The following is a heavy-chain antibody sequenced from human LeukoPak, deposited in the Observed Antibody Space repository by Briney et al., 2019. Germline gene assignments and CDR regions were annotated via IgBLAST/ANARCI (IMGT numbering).Heavy chain of an antibody. Sequence: GGSLRLSCAASGFTVSSNYMSWVRQAPGKGLEWVSVIYSGGSTYYADSVKGRFTISRDNSKNTLYLQMNSLRAEDTAVYYCAKKGFGELVIDYWGQGTLVTVSS. CDR2: IYSGGST. CDR1: GFTVSSNY. V-gene: IGHV3-53*01. J-gene: IGHJ4*02. D-gene: IGHD3-10*01. CDR3: AKKGFGELVIDY.